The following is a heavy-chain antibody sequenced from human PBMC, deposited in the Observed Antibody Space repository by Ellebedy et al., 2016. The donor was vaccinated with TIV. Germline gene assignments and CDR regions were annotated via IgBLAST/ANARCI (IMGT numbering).Heavy chain of an antibody. CDR1: GFTFDDYA. CDR3: ALFGDLCDY. D-gene: IGHD3-10*01. J-gene: IGHJ4*02. Sequence: GESLKISXAASGFTFDDYAMHWVRQAPGKGLEWVSLISWDGGSTYYADSVKGRFTISRDNSKNSLYLQMNSLRAEDTALYYCALFGDLCDYWGQGTLVTVSS. V-gene: IGHV3-43D*03. CDR2: ISWDGGST.